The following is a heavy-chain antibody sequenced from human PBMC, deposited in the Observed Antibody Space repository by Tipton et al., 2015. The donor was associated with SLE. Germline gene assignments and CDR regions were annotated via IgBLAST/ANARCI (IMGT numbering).Heavy chain of an antibody. CDR2: INHSGST. D-gene: IGHD3-3*01. CDR3: ARGIPPITIFGVVPQYYYMDV. Sequence: TLSLTCAVYGGSFSGYYWSWIRQPPGKGLEWVGEINHSGSTNYNPSLKSRVTISVDTSKNQFSRKLSSVTAADTTVYYCARGIPPITIFGVVPQYYYMDVWGKGTTVTVSS. CDR1: GGSFSGYY. V-gene: IGHV4-34*01. J-gene: IGHJ6*03.